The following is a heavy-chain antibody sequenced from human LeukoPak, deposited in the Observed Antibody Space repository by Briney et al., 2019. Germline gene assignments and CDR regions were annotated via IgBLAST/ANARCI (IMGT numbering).Heavy chain of an antibody. Sequence: SVKVSCKASGGTFSKYTISWVRQRPGQGLEWMGGITPLFGTANYAQKFQGRVTITADESASTAYMELSSLRSEDTAVYYCASLSRSRNDYWGQGTLVTVSS. V-gene: IGHV1-69*13. D-gene: IGHD2-2*01. CDR2: ITPLFGTA. J-gene: IGHJ4*02. CDR1: GGTFSKYT. CDR3: ASLSRSRNDY.